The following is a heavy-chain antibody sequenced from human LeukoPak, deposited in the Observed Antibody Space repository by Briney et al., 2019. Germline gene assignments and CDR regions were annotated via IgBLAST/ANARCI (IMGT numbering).Heavy chain of an antibody. Sequence: PGGSLRLSCAASGFIFSSYAMSWVRQAPGKGLEWVPAISGSGGSTHYADSVKGRFTISRDNSKNTLYLQMNSLRAEDTAVYYCAKDTNYDFWSDYWGIFEFWGQGTLVSVSS. V-gene: IGHV3-23*01. CDR1: GFIFSSYA. D-gene: IGHD3-3*01. CDR2: ISGSGGST. CDR3: AKDTNYDFWSDYWGIFEF. J-gene: IGHJ4*02.